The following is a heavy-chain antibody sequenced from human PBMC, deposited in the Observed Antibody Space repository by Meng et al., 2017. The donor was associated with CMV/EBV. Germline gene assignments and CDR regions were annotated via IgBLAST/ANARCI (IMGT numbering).Heavy chain of an antibody. J-gene: IGHJ6*02. CDR3: ARGDYYDSSGYYGYYYGMDV. D-gene: IGHD3-22*01. Sequence: GGSLRLSCAASGFTFSSYSMNWVRQAPGKGLEWVSYISSSSTIYYSDSVKGRFTISRDNAKNSLYLQMNSLRAEDTAVYYCARGDYYDSSGYYGYYYGMDVWGQGTTVTVSS. V-gene: IGHV3-48*04. CDR1: GFTFSSYS. CDR2: ISSSSTI.